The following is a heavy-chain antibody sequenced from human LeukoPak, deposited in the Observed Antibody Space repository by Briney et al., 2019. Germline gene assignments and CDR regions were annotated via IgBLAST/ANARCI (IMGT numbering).Heavy chain of an antibody. D-gene: IGHD6-19*01. CDR1: GGSFSNFY. CDR3: ARARDLSSGADY. J-gene: IGHJ4*02. Sequence: MPSETLSLTCAVFGGSFSNFYWSWIRQPPGKGLNWIGEINQSGSTNYNPSLKSRVIISVDTPKNQFSLKLRSVTAADTAVYYCARARDLSSGADYWGQGTLVTVSS. CDR2: INQSGST. V-gene: IGHV4-34*01.